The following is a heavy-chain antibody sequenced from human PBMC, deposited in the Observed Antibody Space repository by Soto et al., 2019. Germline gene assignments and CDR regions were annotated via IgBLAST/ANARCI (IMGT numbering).Heavy chain of an antibody. CDR2: IYRGGNT. D-gene: IGHD6-13*01. CDR1: GGSISSGGYS. Sequence: QLQLQESGSGLVKPSQTLSLTCAVSGGSISSGGYSWSWIRQPPGKGLERIGYIYRGGNTYYNPSLETRVTISIDRSKNRFSLNLTSVTAADTAIYYCARVAAAYFDFWGQGTLVTVSS. CDR3: ARVAAAYFDF. V-gene: IGHV4-30-2*01. J-gene: IGHJ4*02.